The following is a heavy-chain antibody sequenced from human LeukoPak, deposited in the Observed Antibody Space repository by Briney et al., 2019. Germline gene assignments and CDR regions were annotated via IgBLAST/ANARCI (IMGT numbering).Heavy chain of an antibody. D-gene: IGHD6-13*01. V-gene: IGHV1-18*04. CDR2: ISAYNGNT. J-gene: IGHJ4*02. CDR3: ARYPLSYSGNWHYYFDY. CDR1: GYTFTSYG. Sequence: GASVKVSCKASGYTFTSYGISWVRQAPGQGLEWMGWISAYNGNTNYAQNLQDRVFMNTDTSTSTAYMELRSLRSDDTAVYYCARYPLSYSGNWHYYFDYRGQGTLVTVSS.